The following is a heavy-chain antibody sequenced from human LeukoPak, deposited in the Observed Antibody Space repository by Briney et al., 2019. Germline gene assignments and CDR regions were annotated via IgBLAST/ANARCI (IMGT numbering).Heavy chain of an antibody. Sequence: PGGSLRLSCAASGFTVSSNYMSWVRQAPGKGLEWVSVIYSGGSTYYADSVKGRFTISRDSSKNTLYLQMNSLRAEDTAVYYCARDARNPYYYGSGPYYYYYGMDVWGQGTTVTVSS. CDR1: GFTVSSNY. CDR3: ARDARNPYYYGSGPYYYYYGMDV. D-gene: IGHD3-10*01. V-gene: IGHV3-66*01. J-gene: IGHJ6*02. CDR2: IYSGGST.